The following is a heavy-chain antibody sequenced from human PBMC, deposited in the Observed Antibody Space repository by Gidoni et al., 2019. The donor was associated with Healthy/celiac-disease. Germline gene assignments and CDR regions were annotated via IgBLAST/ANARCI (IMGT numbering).Heavy chain of an antibody. J-gene: IGHJ6*04. CDR2: INPNSGGT. D-gene: IGHD5-12*01. CDR1: GYTFTAHY. Sequence: QVQLVQSGAEVKKPGASVNFSCKASGYTFTAHYMHWVRQAPGQGLEWMGWINPNSGGTNYAQKFQGRVTMTRDTSISTAYMELSRLRSDDTAVYYCARPSGYDSLYYYYGMDVWGKGTTVTVSS. CDR3: ARPSGYDSLYYYYGMDV. V-gene: IGHV1-2*02.